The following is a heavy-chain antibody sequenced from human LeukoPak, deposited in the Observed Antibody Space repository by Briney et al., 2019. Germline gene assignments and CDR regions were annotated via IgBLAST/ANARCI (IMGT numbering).Heavy chain of an antibody. Sequence: SETLSLTCAVYGESLSGYYWSWIRQPPGKGLEWIGEINHSGTTNYNPSLKSRVNISVDTSKKQFSLKLNSVTAADTAVFYCARGVVWSGYYTPKVVIGFDYWGQGTLVTVSS. CDR3: ARGVVWSGYYTPKVVIGFDY. CDR2: INHSGTT. V-gene: IGHV4-34*01. D-gene: IGHD3-3*01. CDR1: GESLSGYY. J-gene: IGHJ4*02.